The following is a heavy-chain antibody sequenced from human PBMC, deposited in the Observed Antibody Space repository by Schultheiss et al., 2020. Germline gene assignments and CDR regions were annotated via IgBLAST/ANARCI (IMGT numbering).Heavy chain of an antibody. CDR1: GFTFSDYY. CDR3: ARAGQWLAHSLFDY. V-gene: IGHV3-11*01. D-gene: IGHD6-19*01. Sequence: GESLKISCAASGFTFSDYYMSWIRQAPGKGLEWVSYISSSGSTIYYADSVKGRFTISRDNAKNSLYLQMNSLRAEDTAVYYCARAGQWLAHSLFDYWGQGTLVTVSS. CDR2: ISSSGSTI. J-gene: IGHJ4*02.